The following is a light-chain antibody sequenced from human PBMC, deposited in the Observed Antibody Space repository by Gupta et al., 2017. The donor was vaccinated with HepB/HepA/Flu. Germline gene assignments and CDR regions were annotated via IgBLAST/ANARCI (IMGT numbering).Light chain of an antibody. CDR3: QQYSFVPLT. CDR2: WAS. V-gene: IGKV4-1*01. J-gene: IGKJ5*01. Sequence: DIVMTQSPDSLTVSLGERATINCKSSQSVLYSSNNKNYLSWYQQKPGQPPKLLISWASARESGVPDRFSGRGSGTDFTLTISSLQAEDVAIYYCQQYSFVPLTFGEGTQMEIK. CDR1: QSVLYSSNNKNY.